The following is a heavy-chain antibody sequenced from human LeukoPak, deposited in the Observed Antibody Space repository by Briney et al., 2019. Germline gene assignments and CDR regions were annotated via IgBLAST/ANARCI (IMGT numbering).Heavy chain of an antibody. V-gene: IGHV3-33*01. CDR3: ARVYWVTGPFDY. CDR2: IWCDGSNK. J-gene: IGHJ4*02. CDR1: GFTFSSYG. Sequence: GGSLRLSCAASGFTFSSYGMHWVRQAPGKGLEWVAVIWCDGSNKYYADSVKGRFTISRDNSKNTLYLQMNSLRAEDTAVYYCARVYWVTGPFDYWGQGTLVTVSS. D-gene: IGHD7-27*01.